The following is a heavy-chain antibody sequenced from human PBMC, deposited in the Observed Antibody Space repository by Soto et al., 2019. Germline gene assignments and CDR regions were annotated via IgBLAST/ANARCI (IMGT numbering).Heavy chain of an antibody. CDR2: ISGSGGST. CDR1: GFTFSSYA. D-gene: IGHD2-2*01. CDR3: AKAPPYCSSTSCWTFDY. J-gene: IGHJ4*02. Sequence: GSLRLSCAASGFTFSSYAMSWVRQAPGKGLGWVSAISGSGGSTYYADSVKGRFTISRDNSKNTLYLQMNSLRAEDTAVYYCAKAPPYCSSTSCWTFDYWGQGTLVTVSS. V-gene: IGHV3-23*01.